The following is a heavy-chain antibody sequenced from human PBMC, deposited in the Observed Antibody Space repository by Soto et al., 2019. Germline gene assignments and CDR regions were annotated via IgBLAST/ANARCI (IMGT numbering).Heavy chain of an antibody. Sequence: GGSLRLSCAASGFTFSDYYMSWIRQAPGKGLEWVSYISSSSSYTNYADSVKGRFTISRDNAKNSLYLQMNSLRAEDTAVYYCARTRGYCSSTSCYPLDYWGQGTLVTVSS. D-gene: IGHD2-2*01. V-gene: IGHV3-11*06. CDR2: ISSSSSYT. CDR3: ARTRGYCSSTSCYPLDY. J-gene: IGHJ4*02. CDR1: GFTFSDYY.